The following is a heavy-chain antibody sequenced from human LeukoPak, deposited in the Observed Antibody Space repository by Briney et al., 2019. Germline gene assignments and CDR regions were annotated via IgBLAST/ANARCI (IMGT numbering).Heavy chain of an antibody. CDR3: AKDTYYHDITGYYTFDS. CDR2: TSYDGARE. Sequence: GGSLRLSCAASGVTFSSYGMHWVRQAPGEGLEWVAVTSYDGARENYADSVKGRFTISRDNSKNTLYLQMSSLRAEDTAAYYCAKDTYYHDITGYYTFDSWGQGTLVTVSS. J-gene: IGHJ4*02. CDR1: GVTFSSYG. V-gene: IGHV3-30*18. D-gene: IGHD3-22*01.